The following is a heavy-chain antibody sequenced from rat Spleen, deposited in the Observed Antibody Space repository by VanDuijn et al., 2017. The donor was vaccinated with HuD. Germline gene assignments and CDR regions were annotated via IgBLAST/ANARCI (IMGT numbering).Heavy chain of an antibody. CDR3: AREGATVDY. V-gene: IGHV3-1*01. D-gene: IGHD1-8*01. CDR1: GFSITTHY. CDR2: INYSGST. Sequence: EVQLQESGPGLVKPSQSLSLTCSVTGFSITTHYWDWVRKFPGNKMEWLGYINYSGSTTYNPSLKSRLSITRDTSKNQFFLHLNSVTTEDTATYYCAREGATVDYWGQGVMVTVSS. J-gene: IGHJ2*01.